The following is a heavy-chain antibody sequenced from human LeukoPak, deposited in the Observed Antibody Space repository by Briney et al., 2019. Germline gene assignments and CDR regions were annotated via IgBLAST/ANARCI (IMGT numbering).Heavy chain of an antibody. D-gene: IGHD2-2*01. Sequence: NASETLSLTCTVSGGSTSSGGYYWSWIRQHPGKGLEWIGYIYYSGSTYYNPSLKSRVTISVDTSKNQFSLKLSSVTAADTAVYYCARSYCSSTSCSPYYYYYMDVWGKGTTVTVSS. J-gene: IGHJ6*03. CDR1: GGSTSSGGYY. CDR2: IYYSGST. CDR3: ARSYCSSTSCSPYYYYYMDV. V-gene: IGHV4-31*03.